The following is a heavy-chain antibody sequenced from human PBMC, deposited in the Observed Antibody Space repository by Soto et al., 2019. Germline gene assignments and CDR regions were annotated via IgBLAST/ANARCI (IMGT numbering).Heavy chain of an antibody. CDR3: AKDIDSNYPNWFAP. D-gene: IGHD4-4*01. V-gene: IGHV3-9*01. J-gene: IGHJ5*02. Sequence: EVQLVESGGGLVQPGRSLRLSCAASGFTFEDYAMHWVRQAPGKGLAWVSGVSRDSGSIGYADSVKGRFTISRDNAKNGLDLQMNSLIAEDTALYYCAKDIDSNYPNWFAPWGHGSMVTVSS. CDR2: VSRDSGSI. CDR1: GFTFEDYA.